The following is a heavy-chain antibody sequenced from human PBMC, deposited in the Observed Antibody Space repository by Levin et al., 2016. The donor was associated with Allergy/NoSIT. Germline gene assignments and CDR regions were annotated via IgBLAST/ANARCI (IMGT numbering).Heavy chain of an antibody. CDR3: ARAPTYSSSWYGVYYYYYYGMDV. V-gene: IGHV4-30-4*01. J-gene: IGHJ6*02. CDR2: IYYSGST. D-gene: IGHD6-13*01. Sequence: WIRQPPGKGLEWIGYIYYSGSTYYNPSLKSRVTISVDTSKNQFSLKLSSVTAADTAVYYCARAPTYSSSWYGVYYYYYYGMDVWGQGTTVTVSS.